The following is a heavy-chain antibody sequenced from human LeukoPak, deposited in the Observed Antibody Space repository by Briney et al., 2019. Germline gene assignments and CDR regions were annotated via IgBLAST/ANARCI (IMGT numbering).Heavy chain of an antibody. J-gene: IGHJ6*03. CDR2: IYYSGST. D-gene: IGHD4-17*01. Sequence: SETLSLTXTVSGGFIRSYYWSWIRQAPGKGLEWLGYIYYSGSTNYNPSLKSRVTISVDTSKNQFSLKLSSVAAADTAVYYCARGIMTTVTYYMDVWGKGTTVTVSS. V-gene: IGHV4-59*01. CDR3: ARGIMTTVTYYMDV. CDR1: GGFIRSYY.